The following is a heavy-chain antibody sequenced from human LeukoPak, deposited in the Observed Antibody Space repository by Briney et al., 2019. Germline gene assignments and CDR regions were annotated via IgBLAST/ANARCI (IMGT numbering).Heavy chain of an antibody. Sequence: GGSLRLSCAASGFTFSTYWMHWVRQAPGKGLVWVSRINSDGSSTTYADSVKGRFTISRDNTKDTLYLEMNSLRAEDTAVYYCAGVVTVPGVLDIWGQGTMVSVSS. J-gene: IGHJ3*02. V-gene: IGHV3-74*01. CDR2: INSDGSST. D-gene: IGHD2-21*02. CDR1: GFTFSTYW. CDR3: AGVVTVPGVLDI.